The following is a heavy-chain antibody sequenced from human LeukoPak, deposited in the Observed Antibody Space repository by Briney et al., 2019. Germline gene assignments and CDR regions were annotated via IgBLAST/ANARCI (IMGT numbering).Heavy chain of an antibody. V-gene: IGHV4-39*01. CDR2: IYYSGST. CDR1: GGSISSSSYY. Sequence: PSETLSLTCTVSGGSISSSSYYWGWIRQPPGKGLEWIGSIYYSGSTYYNPSLKSRVTISVDTSKNQFSLKLSSVTAADTAVYYCARHLGINWFDPWGQGTLVTVSS. D-gene: IGHD1-1*01. CDR3: ARHLGINWFDP. J-gene: IGHJ5*02.